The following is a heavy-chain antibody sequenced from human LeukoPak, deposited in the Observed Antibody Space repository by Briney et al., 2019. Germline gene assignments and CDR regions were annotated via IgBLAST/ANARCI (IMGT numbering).Heavy chain of an antibody. Sequence: GGSLRLSCAASGFTFSSYAMSWVRQAPGKGLEWVSAISGSGGSTYYADSVKGRFTISRDNSKNTLYLQMNSLRAEDTAVYYCAKAKGRLIVEYYFDYWGQGTLVTVSS. CDR2: ISGSGGST. CDR1: GFTFSSYA. V-gene: IGHV3-23*01. CDR3: AKAKGRLIVEYYFDY. D-gene: IGHD3-16*02. J-gene: IGHJ4*02.